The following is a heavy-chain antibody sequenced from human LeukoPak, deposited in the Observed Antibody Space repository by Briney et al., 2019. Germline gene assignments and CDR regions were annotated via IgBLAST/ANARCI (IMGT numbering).Heavy chain of an antibody. D-gene: IGHD2-2*01. CDR2: ISYDGSNK. CDR1: GFTFSSYE. Sequence: GGSLRLSCAASGFTFSSYEMNWVRQAPGKGLEWVAVISYDGSNKYYADSVKGRFTISRDNSKNTLYLQMNSLRAEDTAVYYCASTLIVVVPAAIYYYYGMDVWGQGTTVTVSS. CDR3: ASTLIVVVPAAIYYYYGMDV. J-gene: IGHJ6*02. V-gene: IGHV3-30-3*01.